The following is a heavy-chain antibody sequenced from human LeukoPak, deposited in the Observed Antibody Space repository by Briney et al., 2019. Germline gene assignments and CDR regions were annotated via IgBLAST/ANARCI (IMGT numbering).Heavy chain of an antibody. CDR3: ARRPRVATTYKYFDY. Sequence: PSETLSLTCTVSGGSISSYYWSWIRQPAGKGLEWIGRIYSSGSTSGSTNYNPSLKSRVTISVDTSKNQFSLKLSSVTAADTAVYYCARRPRVATTYKYFDYWGQGTLVTVSS. V-gene: IGHV4-4*07. CDR2: IYSSGSTSGST. CDR1: GGSISSYY. J-gene: IGHJ4*02. D-gene: IGHD5-12*01.